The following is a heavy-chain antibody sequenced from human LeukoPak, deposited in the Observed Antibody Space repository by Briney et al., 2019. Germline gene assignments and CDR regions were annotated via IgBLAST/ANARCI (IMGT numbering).Heavy chain of an antibody. Sequence: GGSLRLSCAASGFTFSNYAMSWVRQAPEKGLEFVSGIYENGGTTYYADSVKGRFSISRDNSKNTLYLQMDSLRGEDTAVYYCAKDFRIGYPAHFDYWGQGALVTVSS. CDR2: IYENGGTT. J-gene: IGHJ4*02. CDR1: GFTFSNYA. CDR3: AKDFRIGYPAHFDY. V-gene: IGHV3-23*01. D-gene: IGHD5-12*01.